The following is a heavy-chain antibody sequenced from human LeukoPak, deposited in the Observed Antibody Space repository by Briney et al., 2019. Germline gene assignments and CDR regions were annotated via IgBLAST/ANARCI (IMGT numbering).Heavy chain of an antibody. V-gene: IGHV3-30-3*01. J-gene: IGHJ4*02. CDR3: AKADDYSNYESDYFDY. Sequence: GGSLGLSCAASGFTFSSYAMHWVRQAPGKGLEWVAVISYDGSNKYYADSVKGRFTISRDNSKNTLYLQMNSLRAEDTAVYYCAKADDYSNYESDYFDYWGQGTLVTVSS. CDR1: GFTFSSYA. CDR2: ISYDGSNK. D-gene: IGHD4-11*01.